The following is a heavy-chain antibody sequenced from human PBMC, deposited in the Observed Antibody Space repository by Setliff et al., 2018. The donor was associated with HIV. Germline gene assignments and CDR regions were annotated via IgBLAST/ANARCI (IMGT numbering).Heavy chain of an antibody. Sequence: PSETLSLTCTVSGGSISSGSHYWSWIRQPAGKGLEWIGLIYTSGRTNYNPSLKSRVTISVDRSKNQFSLNLSSVTAADTALYYCASLFHDTSAPWLCYFDYWGQGTLVTVSS. CDR3: ASLFHDTSAPWLCYFDY. J-gene: IGHJ4*02. CDR1: GGSISSGSHY. D-gene: IGHD3-22*01. CDR2: IYTSGRT. V-gene: IGHV4-61*02.